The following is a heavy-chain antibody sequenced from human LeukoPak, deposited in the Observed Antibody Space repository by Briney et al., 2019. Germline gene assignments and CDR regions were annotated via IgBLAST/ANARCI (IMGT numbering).Heavy chain of an antibody. J-gene: IGHJ4*02. CDR1: GLSFGSYW. V-gene: IGHV3-7*01. CDR2: IRKDGGDI. D-gene: IGHD3-10*01. CDR3: ARDAFGDFSY. Sequence: GGSLRLSCVASGLSFGSYWMDWVRQAPGKGLEWVANIRKDGGDIHYVDSVKGRFTIYRDNAKNSVYLQMHSLRAEDTAMYYCARDAFGDFSYWGQGILVTVSS.